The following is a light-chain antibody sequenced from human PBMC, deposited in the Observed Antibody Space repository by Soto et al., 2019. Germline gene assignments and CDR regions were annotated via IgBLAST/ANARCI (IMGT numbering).Light chain of an antibody. Sequence: DIQMTQSPSSLSASVGDRVTITCQASHDITNYLNWYQQKPGKGPRLLIYGASNLETGVPSRFSGSGSGTDFTLTISSLQPEDFATYYCLQYESYPPTFGGGTKVEIK. CDR1: HDITNY. J-gene: IGKJ4*01. V-gene: IGKV1-33*01. CDR2: GAS. CDR3: LQYESYPPT.